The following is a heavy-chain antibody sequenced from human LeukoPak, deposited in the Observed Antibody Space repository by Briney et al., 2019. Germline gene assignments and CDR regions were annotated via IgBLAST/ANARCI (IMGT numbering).Heavy chain of an antibody. V-gene: IGHV3-23*01. J-gene: IGHJ6*03. Sequence: PGGFLRLSCAASGFTFSSYGMSWVRQAPGKGLEWVSVISGSGGSTYYADSVKGRFTISRDNSKNTLYLQMDSLRAEDTAVYYCAKRRGLELLYYYYMDVWGKGTTVTVSS. D-gene: IGHD1-7*01. CDR2: ISGSGGST. CDR3: AKRRGLELLYYYYMDV. CDR1: GFTFSSYG.